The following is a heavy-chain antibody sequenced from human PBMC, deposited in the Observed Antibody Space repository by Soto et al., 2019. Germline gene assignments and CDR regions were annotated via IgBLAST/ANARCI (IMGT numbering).Heavy chain of an antibody. V-gene: IGHV1-8*01. CDR1: GNTFTSYD. J-gene: IGHJ4*02. CDR2: IKPNSGNI. Sequence: ASVKVSCKASGNTFTSYDINWVRQPTGHGLEWMGWIKPNSGNIVYAQKFQGRVTMTRDTAIRTAYMEVSRLRSDDTAVYYCARGRASRSYYLLDYWGPGTLVTVSS. D-gene: IGHD3-10*01. CDR3: ARGRASRSYYLLDY.